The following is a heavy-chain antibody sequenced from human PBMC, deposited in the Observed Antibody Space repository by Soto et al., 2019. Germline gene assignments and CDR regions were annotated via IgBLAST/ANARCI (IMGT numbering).Heavy chain of an antibody. V-gene: IGHV3-7*03. CDR3: ASLEWESSGYADY. D-gene: IGHD5-12*01. CDR1: GFTFGSNW. Sequence: PGGSLRLSCAASGFTFGSNWMSWVRQAPGKGLEWVANIKRDGSEKYYVDSVKGRFTISRDNAKNTLYLQMNSLRADDTAVYYCASLEWESSGYADYRGEGTQVTVSS. J-gene: IGHJ4*02. CDR2: IKRDGSEK.